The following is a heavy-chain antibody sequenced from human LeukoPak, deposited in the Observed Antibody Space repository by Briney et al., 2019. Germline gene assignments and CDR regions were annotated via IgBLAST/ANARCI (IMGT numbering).Heavy chain of an antibody. CDR3: AKGYSYGPHDY. V-gene: IGHV3-23*01. J-gene: IGHJ4*02. CDR2: ISGSGGST. Sequence: ETLSLTCTVSGGSISSYYWSWVRQAPGKGLEWVSAISGSGGSTYYADSVKGRFTISRDNSKNTLYLQMNSLRAEDTAVYYCAKGYSYGPHDYWGQGTLVTVSS. D-gene: IGHD5-18*01. CDR1: GGSISSYY.